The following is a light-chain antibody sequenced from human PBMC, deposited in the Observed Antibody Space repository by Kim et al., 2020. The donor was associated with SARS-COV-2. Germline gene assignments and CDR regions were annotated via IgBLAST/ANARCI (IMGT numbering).Light chain of an antibody. V-gene: IGLV1-47*01. CDR3: ASWHDTLRGWV. J-gene: IGLJ3*02. Sequence: GHSVSISFSGSRSTIGSNSVYWYQQVPGTAPKLLIYRNDQRPSGVPDRFSGSKSGTSASLAVSDLRSEDEADYYCASWHDTLRGWVFGGGTQLTVL. CDR2: RND. CDR1: RSTIGSNS.